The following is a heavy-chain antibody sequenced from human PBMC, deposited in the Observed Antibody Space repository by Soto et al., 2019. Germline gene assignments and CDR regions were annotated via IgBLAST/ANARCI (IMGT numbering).Heavy chain of an antibody. CDR2: IYHSGNI. J-gene: IGHJ6*02. CDR1: GGSISIGGYS. D-gene: IGHD3-3*01. CDR3: ARLPISSDYYYYGMDV. Sequence: SETLSLTCAVSGGSISIGGYSWSCIRQPPGKGLEWIGYIYHSGNIYYNPSLKSRVAISVDRSKNQFSLKLSSVTAADTAVYYCARLPISSDYYYYGMDVWGQGTTVTVSS. V-gene: IGHV4-30-2*01.